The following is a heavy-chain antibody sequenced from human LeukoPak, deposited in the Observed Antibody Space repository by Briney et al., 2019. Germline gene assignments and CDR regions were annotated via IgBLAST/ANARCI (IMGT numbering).Heavy chain of an antibody. D-gene: IGHD2-15*01. CDR1: GFTFSSYS. Sequence: GGSLRLSCTASGFTFSSYSMNWVRQAPGKGLEWVSYIGSSSGTIYYADSVKGRFTISRDNANNSLYLQMNTLTAEDTAVYYCARPCGGSFCRDAVGFWGLGTMVTVSS. V-gene: IGHV3-48*01. CDR2: IGSSSGTI. CDR3: ARPCGGSFCRDAVGF. J-gene: IGHJ3*01.